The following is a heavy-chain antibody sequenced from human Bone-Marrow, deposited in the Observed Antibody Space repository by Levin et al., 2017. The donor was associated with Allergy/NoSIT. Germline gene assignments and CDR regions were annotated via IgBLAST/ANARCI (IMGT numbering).Heavy chain of an antibody. CDR3: AGVQDIVVVVVGYFDY. V-gene: IGHV1-18*01. J-gene: IGHJ4*02. D-gene: IGHD2-15*01. CDR1: GYTFTSYG. Sequence: GASVKVSCKASGYTFTSYGISWVRQAPGQGLEWMGWISAYNGNTNYAQKLQGRVTMTTDTSTSTAYMELRSLRSDDTAVYYCAGVQDIVVVVVGYFDYWGQGTLVTVSS. CDR2: ISAYNGNT.